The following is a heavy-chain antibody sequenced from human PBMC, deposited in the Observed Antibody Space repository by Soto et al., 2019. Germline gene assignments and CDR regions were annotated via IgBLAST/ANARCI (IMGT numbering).Heavy chain of an antibody. Sequence: GGSLRLSCAASGFTFSSYSMNWVRQAPGKGLEWVSSISSSSSYIYYADSVKGRFTISRDNAKNSLYLQMNSLRAEDTAVYYCAREILYDFWSGYSQYYYYGMDVWGQGTTVTVSS. J-gene: IGHJ6*02. V-gene: IGHV3-21*01. D-gene: IGHD3-3*01. CDR1: GFTFSSYS. CDR2: ISSSSSYI. CDR3: AREILYDFWSGYSQYYYYGMDV.